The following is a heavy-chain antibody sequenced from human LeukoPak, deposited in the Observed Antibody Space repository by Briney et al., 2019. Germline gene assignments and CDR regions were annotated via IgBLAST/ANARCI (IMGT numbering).Heavy chain of an antibody. CDR3: ARAGGDDILTGYPYYYGMDV. Sequence: ASVKVSCKGTVGTFSSYAISWVRQATGQGLEWVGGIIPIFGTANYAQKFQGRVTIIADESTSTAYMELSSLRSEDTAVYYCARAGGDDILTGYPYYYGMDVWGKGTTVTVSS. V-gene: IGHV1-69*13. J-gene: IGHJ6*04. CDR2: IIPIFGTA. CDR1: VGTFSSYA. D-gene: IGHD3-9*01.